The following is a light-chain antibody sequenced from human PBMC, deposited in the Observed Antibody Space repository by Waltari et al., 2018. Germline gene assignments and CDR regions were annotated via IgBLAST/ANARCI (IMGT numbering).Light chain of an antibody. CDR2: WAS. Sequence: DIVMTQSPDSLAVSLGERATINCKSSQSVFDSSNNKNSLAWYQKKPGQPPELLIYWASTRESGVPYRFSGSGSGTDFTLTISSLQAADVAIYYCQQYYTTPFTFGPGTKVDI. CDR1: QSVFDSSNNKNS. J-gene: IGKJ3*01. CDR3: QQYYTTPFT. V-gene: IGKV4-1*01.